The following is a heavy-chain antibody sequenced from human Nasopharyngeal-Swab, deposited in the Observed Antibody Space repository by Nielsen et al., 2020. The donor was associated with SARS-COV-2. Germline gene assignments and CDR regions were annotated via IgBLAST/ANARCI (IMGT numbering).Heavy chain of an antibody. CDR2: MSYSGVT. Sequence: WIRQPPGKWLEWIGSMSYSGVTFYNPSLRNRVTLSVDTSKNLLSLKLDSVTAADTALYYCARHSRVTTVVVVTLFDFWGQGIQVTVSS. V-gene: IGHV4-39*01. CDR3: ARHSRVTTVVVVTLFDF. D-gene: IGHD3-22*01. J-gene: IGHJ4*02.